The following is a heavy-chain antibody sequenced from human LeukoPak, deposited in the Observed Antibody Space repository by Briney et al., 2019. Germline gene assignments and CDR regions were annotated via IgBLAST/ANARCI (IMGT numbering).Heavy chain of an antibody. CDR3: AKGGRHYCSSTSCYEGEGDY. D-gene: IGHD2-2*01. J-gene: IGHJ4*02. CDR1: GFIFRNYA. Sequence: GGSLRLSCGASGFIFRNYAMSWVRQAPGKGLEWVAVISYDGSNKYYADSVKGRFTISRDNSKNTLYLQMNSLRAEDTAVYYCAKGGRHYCSSTSCYEGEGDYWGQGTLVTVSS. V-gene: IGHV3-30*18. CDR2: ISYDGSNK.